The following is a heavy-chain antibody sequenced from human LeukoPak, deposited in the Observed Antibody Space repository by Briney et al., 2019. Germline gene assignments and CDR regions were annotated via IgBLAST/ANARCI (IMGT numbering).Heavy chain of an antibody. Sequence: GGSLRLSCAASGFSFSSHWMHWVRQAPGKGLVWVSRVNSDASEINYADSVKGRFTISRDNAKNTLYLQMNSLSVEDTAMYYCARGHVAGSDRHWDYWGQGSLATVSS. CDR2: VNSDASEI. V-gene: IGHV3-74*01. D-gene: IGHD6-19*01. CDR3: ARGHVAGSDRHWDY. J-gene: IGHJ4*02. CDR1: GFSFSSHW.